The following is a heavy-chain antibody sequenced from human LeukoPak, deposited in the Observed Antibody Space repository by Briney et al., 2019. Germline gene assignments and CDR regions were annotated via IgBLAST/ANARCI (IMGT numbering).Heavy chain of an antibody. CDR3: AKHGSYHFDY. CDR1: GGSISSYY. V-gene: IGHV4-4*07. J-gene: IGHJ4*02. D-gene: IGHD3-10*01. CDR2: IYTSGST. Sequence: SETLSLTCTVSGGSISSYYWSWIRQPAGKGLEWIGRIYTSGSTNYNPSLRSRVTISMDTSKNQFSLNLSSVTAADTAVYYCAKHGSYHFDYWGQGTLVTVSS.